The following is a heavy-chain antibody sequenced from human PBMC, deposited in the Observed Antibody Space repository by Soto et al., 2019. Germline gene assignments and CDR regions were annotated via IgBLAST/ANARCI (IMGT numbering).Heavy chain of an antibody. D-gene: IGHD6-13*01. CDR1: GGSFSGYY. CDR3: ARGSSWYGNYYYYGMDV. Sequence: SETLSLTCAVYGGSFSGYYWSWIRQPPGKGLEWIGEINHSGSTNYNPSLKSRVTISVDTSKNQFSLKLSSVTAADTAVYYCARGSSWYGNYYYYGMDVWGQGTTVTVSS. V-gene: IGHV4-34*01. J-gene: IGHJ6*02. CDR2: INHSGST.